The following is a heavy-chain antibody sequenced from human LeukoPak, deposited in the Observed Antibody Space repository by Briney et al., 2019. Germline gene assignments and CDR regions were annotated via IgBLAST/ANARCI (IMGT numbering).Heavy chain of an antibody. Sequence: HPGGSLRLSCEASGFTFSSFGMHWVRQAPGKGLEWVSVIYSGGSTYYADSVKGRFTISRDNSKNTLYLQMNSLRAEDTAVYYCARDAWDSYGFLGILDYWGQGTLVTVSS. J-gene: IGHJ4*02. CDR3: ARDAWDSYGFLGILDY. CDR1: GFTFSSFG. V-gene: IGHV3-66*01. D-gene: IGHD5-18*01. CDR2: IYSGGST.